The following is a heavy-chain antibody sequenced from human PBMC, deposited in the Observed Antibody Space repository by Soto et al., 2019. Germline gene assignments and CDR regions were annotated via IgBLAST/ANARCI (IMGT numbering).Heavy chain of an antibody. Sequence: GGSLRLSCAASGFTFSNAWMNWVRQAPGKGLEWVGRIKSKTDGGTTDYAAPVKGRFTISRDDSKNTLYLQMNSLKTEDTAVYYCTTDWLIGLLWFGEMDAFDIWGQGTMVTVSS. CDR2: IKSKTDGGTT. D-gene: IGHD3-10*01. V-gene: IGHV3-15*07. J-gene: IGHJ3*02. CDR1: GFTFSNAW. CDR3: TTDWLIGLLWFGEMDAFDI.